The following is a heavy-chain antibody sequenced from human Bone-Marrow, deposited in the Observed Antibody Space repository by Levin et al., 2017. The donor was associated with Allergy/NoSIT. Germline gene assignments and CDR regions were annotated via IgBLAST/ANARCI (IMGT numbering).Heavy chain of an antibody. Sequence: GASVKVSCKASGYTFIGYYMHWVRQAPGQGLEWMGLINPDNGGTHYAEKFQGRVTMTRDTSINTVFLDLDRLTSDDTAVYFCARDVGRTGLQARFFCWFDAWGQGALVTVSS. CDR3: ARDVGRTGLQARFFCWFDA. CDR2: INPDNGGT. D-gene: IGHD6-6*01. V-gene: IGHV1-2*02. CDR1: GYTFIGYY. J-gene: IGHJ5*02.